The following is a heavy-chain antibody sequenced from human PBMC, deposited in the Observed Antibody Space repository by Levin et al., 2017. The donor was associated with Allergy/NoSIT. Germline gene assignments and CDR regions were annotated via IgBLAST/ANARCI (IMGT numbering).Heavy chain of an antibody. D-gene: IGHD1-7*01. J-gene: IGHJ6*02. CDR3: ARDLNNWNYKPINYYGMDV. CDR2: INPNSGGT. CDR1: GYTFTGYY. V-gene: IGHV1-2*02. Sequence: GESLKISCKASGYTFTGYYMHWVRQAPGQGLEWMGWINPNSGGTNYAQKFQGRVTMTRDTSISTAYMELSRLRSDDTAVYYCARDLNNWNYKPINYYGMDVWGQGTTVTVSS.